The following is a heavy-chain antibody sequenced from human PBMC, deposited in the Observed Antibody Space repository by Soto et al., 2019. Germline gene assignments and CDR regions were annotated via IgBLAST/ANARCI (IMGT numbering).Heavy chain of an antibody. CDR2: INAGNGNT. V-gene: IGHV1-3*01. CDR1: GYTFTSYA. D-gene: IGHD3-10*01. Sequence: QVQLVQSGAEVKKPGASVKVSCKASGYTFTSYAMHWVRQAPGQRLEWMGWINAGNGNTKYSQKFQGRVTITADKSTSTAYMELSSLRSEDTAVYYCAREVHYYARFDPWGQGTLVTVSS. J-gene: IGHJ5*02. CDR3: AREVHYYARFDP.